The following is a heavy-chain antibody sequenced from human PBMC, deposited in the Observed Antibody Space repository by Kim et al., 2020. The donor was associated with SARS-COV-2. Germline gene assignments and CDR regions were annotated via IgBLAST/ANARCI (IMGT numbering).Heavy chain of an antibody. J-gene: IGHJ4*02. CDR1: GGSFSGYY. Sequence: SETLSLTCAVYGGSFSGYYWSWIRQPPGKGLEWIGEINHSGSTNYNPSLKSRVTISVDTSKNQFSLKLSSVTAADTAVYYCARGGPPGPPVPDYWGQGTLVTVSS. CDR3: ARGGPPGPPVPDY. V-gene: IGHV4-34*01. CDR2: INHSGST. D-gene: IGHD2-2*01.